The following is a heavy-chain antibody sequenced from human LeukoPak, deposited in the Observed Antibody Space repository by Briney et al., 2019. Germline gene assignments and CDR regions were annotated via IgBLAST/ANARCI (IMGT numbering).Heavy chain of an antibody. CDR3: ARHHTAKYVWGSLPDY. CDR1: GGSISTTAYY. D-gene: IGHD3-16*01. V-gene: IGHV4-31*03. Sequence: SETLSLTCTVSGGSISTTAYYWSWIRQHPGKGLEWIGYIYYSGSAYYNPSLKSRVTISVDTSQNQFSLKLSSVTAADTAVYYCARHHTAKYVWGSLPDYWGQGTLVTVSS. CDR2: IYYSGSA. J-gene: IGHJ4*02.